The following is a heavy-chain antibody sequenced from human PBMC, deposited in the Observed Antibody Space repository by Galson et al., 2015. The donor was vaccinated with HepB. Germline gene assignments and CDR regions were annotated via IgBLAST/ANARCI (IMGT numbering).Heavy chain of an antibody. D-gene: IGHD5-12*01. V-gene: IGHV3-53*01. J-gene: IGHJ4*02. CDR1: GFTVSSNY. CDR2: VHSGGTT. CDR3: VRGRGYSGYGEGCYFDY. Sequence: SLRLSCAASGFTVSSNYMAWVRQAPGKGLEWISVVHSGGTTHYADSVKGRFTISRDNSKNTLYLQMNSLRAEDTAVYYCVRGRGYSGYGEGCYFDYWGQGTLVTVSS.